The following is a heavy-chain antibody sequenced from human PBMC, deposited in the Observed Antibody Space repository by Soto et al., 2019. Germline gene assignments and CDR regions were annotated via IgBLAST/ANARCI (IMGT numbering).Heavy chain of an antibody. Sequence: HPGGSLRLSCAASGFTFSSYAVSWVRQAPGKGPEWISSISGSGSTIYYADSVKGRFTISRDNSKNTPYLQMSSLRAEDTAVYYCAKVFYYYDSSGYYYFDYWGQGTLVTVSS. CDR3: AKVFYYYDSSGYYYFDY. J-gene: IGHJ4*02. CDR1: GFTFSSYA. V-gene: IGHV3-23*01. D-gene: IGHD3-22*01. CDR2: ISGSGSTI.